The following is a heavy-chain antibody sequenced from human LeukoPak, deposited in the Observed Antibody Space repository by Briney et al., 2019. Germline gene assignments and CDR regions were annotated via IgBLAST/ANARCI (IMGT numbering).Heavy chain of an antibody. CDR3: ARNAHYYDSCGYYRDAFDI. D-gene: IGHD3-22*01. CDR2: INHSGST. CDR1: GGSFSGYY. Sequence: SETLSLTCAVYGGSFSGYYWSRIRQPPGKGLEWIGEINHSGSTNYNPSLKRRIPISVATSTNPFSLKLSSVTAADTAVYYCARNAHYYDSCGYYRDAFDIWGQGTMVTVSS. V-gene: IGHV4-34*01. J-gene: IGHJ3*02.